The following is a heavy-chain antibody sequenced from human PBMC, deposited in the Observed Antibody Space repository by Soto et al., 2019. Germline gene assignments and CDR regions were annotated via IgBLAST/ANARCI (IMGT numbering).Heavy chain of an antibody. V-gene: IGHV4-39*07. Sequence: SETLSLTCTVSGASIRNSDYYWAWIRQSPGKGPEWIGTVYHSGATQYNPSLQSRISLSIDTSRNQFSLRAEDTAVYYCAKRVYDFWSGSVPTALYFDYWGQGTLVTVSS. CDR2: VYHSGAT. CDR1: GASIRNSDYY. CDR3: AKRVYDFWSGSVPTALYFDY. J-gene: IGHJ4*02. D-gene: IGHD3-3*01.